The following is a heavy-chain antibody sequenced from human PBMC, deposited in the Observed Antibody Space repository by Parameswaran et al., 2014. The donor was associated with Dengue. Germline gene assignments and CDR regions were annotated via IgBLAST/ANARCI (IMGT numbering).Heavy chain of an antibody. Sequence: AGGSLRLSCAASGFTFSDYYMSWIRQAPGKGLEWVSYISTGGHTIYYADSVKGRFTISRDNAKKSLYLQMNSLRAEDTAVYYCVRRSVAANDYWGQGSLVTVSS. D-gene: IGHD6-19*01. CDR2: ISTGGHTI. V-gene: IGHV3-11*01. CDR1: GFTFSDYY. CDR3: VRRSVAANDY. J-gene: IGHJ4*02.